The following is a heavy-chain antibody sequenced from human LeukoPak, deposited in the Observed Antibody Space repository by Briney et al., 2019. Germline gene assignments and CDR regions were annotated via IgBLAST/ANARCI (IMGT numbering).Heavy chain of an antibody. CDR1: GLTFSTHD. CDR2: IGTLADT. J-gene: IGHJ3*02. D-gene: IGHD6-19*01. CDR3: ATGRSSGWSYAFEI. Sequence: GGSLRLSCAASGLTFSTHDMHWVRQITGKGLEWVSVIGTLADTFYSDSVKGRFTISRENAKNSLYLQMNSLRVGDTAVYYCATGRSSGWSYAFEIWGRGTMVTVSS. V-gene: IGHV3-13*01.